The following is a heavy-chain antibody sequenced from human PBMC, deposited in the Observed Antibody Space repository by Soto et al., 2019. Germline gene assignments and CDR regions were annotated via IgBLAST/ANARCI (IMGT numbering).Heavy chain of an antibody. CDR2: ISYDGSNK. V-gene: IGHV3-30*18. CDR1: GFTFSSYG. Sequence: SLILSCASSGFTFSSYGMHWVRQAPGKGLEWVAVISYDGSNKYYADSVKGRSTISRDNSKNTLYLQVNSLRAEDTAVYYCAKAPNTMVSLDIWGQGTMVTVSS. J-gene: IGHJ3*02. CDR3: AKAPNTMVSLDI. D-gene: IGHD3-10*01.